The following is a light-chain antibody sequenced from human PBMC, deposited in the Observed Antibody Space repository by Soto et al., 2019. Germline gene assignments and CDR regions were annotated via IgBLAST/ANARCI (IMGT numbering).Light chain of an antibody. Sequence: EIVLTQSPGTLSLSPGERATLSCRASQSVSKNFLAWYQQKPGQAPRLLISGASNRATGIPDRVSGSGSGTDFSLTIDRLEPEHLAVYFCQQYGSLPPTFGGGTKVAIK. CDR2: GAS. J-gene: IGKJ4*01. CDR1: QSVSKNF. V-gene: IGKV3-20*01. CDR3: QQYGSLPPT.